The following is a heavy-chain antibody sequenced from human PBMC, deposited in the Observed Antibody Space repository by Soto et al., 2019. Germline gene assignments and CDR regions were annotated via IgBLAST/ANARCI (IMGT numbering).Heavy chain of an antibody. J-gene: IGHJ6*02. Sequence: QVQLVQSGAEEKKPGASVKVSCKASGYTFTSYAMHWVRQAPGQRLEWMGWINAGNGNTKYSQKFQGRVTITRDTSASTAYLELSSLRSENTAVYYCARGPNYYHYYGMDVWGQGTTVTVSS. CDR3: ARGPNYYHYYGMDV. V-gene: IGHV1-3*05. CDR2: INAGNGNT. CDR1: GYTFTSYA.